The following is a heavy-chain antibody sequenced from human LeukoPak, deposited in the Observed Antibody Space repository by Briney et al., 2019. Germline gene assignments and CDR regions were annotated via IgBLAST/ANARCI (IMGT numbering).Heavy chain of an antibody. CDR2: IYYSGST. Sequence: SETLSLTCTVSGGSISSYYWSWIRQPPGKGLEWIGYIYYSGSTNYNPSLKSRVTISVDTSKNQFSLKLSSVTAADTAVYYCARGLSGVVAAIGFDYWGQGTLVTVSS. CDR3: ARGLSGVVAAIGFDY. V-gene: IGHV4-59*12. D-gene: IGHD2-15*01. J-gene: IGHJ4*02. CDR1: GGSISSYY.